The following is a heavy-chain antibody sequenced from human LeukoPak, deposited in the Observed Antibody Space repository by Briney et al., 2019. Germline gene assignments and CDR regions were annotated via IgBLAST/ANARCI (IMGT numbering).Heavy chain of an antibody. J-gene: IGHJ5*02. Sequence: SETLSLTCAVYGGSFSGYDWTWIRQPPGKGLEWIGEINHSGGTNYNPSLKSRVTISVDTSKNQFSLKLSSVTAADTAVYYCASLARGGNWFDPWGQGTLVTVSS. CDR3: ASLARGGNWFDP. CDR1: GGSFSGYD. CDR2: INHSGGT. V-gene: IGHV4-34*01. D-gene: IGHD6-6*01.